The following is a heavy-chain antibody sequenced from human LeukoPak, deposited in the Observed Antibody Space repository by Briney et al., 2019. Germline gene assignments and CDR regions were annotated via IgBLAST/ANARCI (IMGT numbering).Heavy chain of an antibody. J-gene: IGHJ4*02. V-gene: IGHV4-59*01. CDR3: ARGGRSGSSGYYFDY. Sequence: PSETLSLTCTVSGGSISSYYWSWIRQPPGKGLEWIGYIYYSGSTNYNPSLKSRVTISVDTSKNQFSLKLSSVTAADTAVYYCARGGRSGSSGYYFDYWGQGTLVTVSP. CDR2: IYYSGST. D-gene: IGHD1-26*01. CDR1: GGSISSYY.